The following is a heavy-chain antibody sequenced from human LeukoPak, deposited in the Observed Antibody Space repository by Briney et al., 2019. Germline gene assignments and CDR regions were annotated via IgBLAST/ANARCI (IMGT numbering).Heavy chain of an antibody. CDR3: ARTKEGYAPYYFDC. CDR2: IYNSGST. CDR1: GGSISSRSYY. J-gene: IGHJ4*02. Sequence: PSETLSLTCTVSGGSISSRSYYWGWIRQPPGKGPEWIGSIYNSGSTYYNPSLKSRVTISVDTSKNQFSLKLSSVTAADTAVYYCARTKEGYAPYYFDCWGQGTLVTVSS. V-gene: IGHV4-39*01. D-gene: IGHD5-24*01.